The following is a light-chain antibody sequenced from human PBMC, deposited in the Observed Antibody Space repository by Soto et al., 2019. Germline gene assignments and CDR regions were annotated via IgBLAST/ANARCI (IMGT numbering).Light chain of an antibody. CDR3: QQYAGSPS. CDR2: GAS. J-gene: IGKJ5*01. CDR1: QSVASTF. V-gene: IGKV3-20*01. Sequence: EIVLTQSPGTLSLSPGERATLSCWASQSVASTFLGWYQQKPGQAPRLLIYGASSRATGIPDRFSGSESGTDFTLTISRLEPEDFAQYYCQQYAGSPSFGQGTRLEI.